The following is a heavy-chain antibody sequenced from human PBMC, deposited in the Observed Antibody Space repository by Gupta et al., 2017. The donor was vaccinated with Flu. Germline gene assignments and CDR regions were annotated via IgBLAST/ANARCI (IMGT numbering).Heavy chain of an antibody. Sequence: QVQLQESGPGLVKPSQTLSLTCTVSGGSISSGSYHWSWIRQPAGKGLEWIGRIYTSGSTNYNPSLKSRVTISVDTSKNQFSLKLSSVTAADTAVYYCASFWELHGLDYWGQGTLVTVSS. D-gene: IGHD1-26*01. CDR1: GGSISSGSYH. CDR3: ASFWELHGLDY. CDR2: IYTSGST. J-gene: IGHJ4*02. V-gene: IGHV4-61*02.